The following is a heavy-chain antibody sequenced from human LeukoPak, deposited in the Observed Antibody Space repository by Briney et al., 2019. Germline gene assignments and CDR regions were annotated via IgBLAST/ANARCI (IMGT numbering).Heavy chain of an antibody. V-gene: IGHV1-18*01. CDR3: ARDLLVRGVITYYYYGMDV. Sequence: ASVKVSCKASGYTFTSYGFTWVRQAPGQGLEWMGWISAYNGDTNYAQNLQGRVTMTTDTSTSTAYMELRSLTSDDTAVYYCARDLLVRGVITYYYYGMDVWGQGTTVTVSS. J-gene: IGHJ6*02. CDR1: GYTFTSYG. D-gene: IGHD3-10*01. CDR2: ISAYNGDT.